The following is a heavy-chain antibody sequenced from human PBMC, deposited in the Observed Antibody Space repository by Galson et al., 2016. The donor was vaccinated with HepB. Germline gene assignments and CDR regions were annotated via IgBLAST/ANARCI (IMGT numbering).Heavy chain of an antibody. CDR1: GYNLTTYW. D-gene: IGHD6-13*01. J-gene: IGHJ4*02. CDR2: IYPGDSDT. CDR3: ARVPAAAWALDH. V-gene: IGHV5-51*01. Sequence: QSGAEVKKSGESLKISCKGSGYNLTTYWIGWVRQMPGKGLEWMGIIYPGDSDTRYNPSFQGQVTISADKSISTAYLQWSSLKASDTAMYYCARVPAAAWALDHWGQGTLVTVSS.